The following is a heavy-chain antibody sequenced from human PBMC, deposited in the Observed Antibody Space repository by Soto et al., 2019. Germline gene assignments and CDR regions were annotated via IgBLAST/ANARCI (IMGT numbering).Heavy chain of an antibody. Sequence: SETLSLTCTVSGGSISSSSYYWGWIRQPPGKGLEWIGSIYYSGSTYYNPSLKSRVTISVDTSKNQFSLKLSSVTAADTAVYYCPRRVGATFDYWGQGTLVTVSS. CDR3: PRRVGATFDY. CDR1: GGSISSSSYY. CDR2: IYYSGST. V-gene: IGHV4-39*01. D-gene: IGHD1-26*01. J-gene: IGHJ4*02.